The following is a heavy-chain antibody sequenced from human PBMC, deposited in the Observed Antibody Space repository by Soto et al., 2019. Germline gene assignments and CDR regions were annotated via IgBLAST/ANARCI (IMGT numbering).Heavy chain of an antibody. J-gene: IGHJ5*02. D-gene: IGHD1-1*01. V-gene: IGHV4-38-2*01. Sequence: SETLYLTCAVSGYSISSGLYWGWIRQPPGKGLEWIGTIYRGGITYYNPSLKSRVTISIDTSKNHFSLRLSSVTATDTAVYFCAIGNPDWFDPWGQGTLVTVSS. CDR2: IYRGGIT. CDR3: AIGNPDWFDP. CDR1: GYSISSGLY.